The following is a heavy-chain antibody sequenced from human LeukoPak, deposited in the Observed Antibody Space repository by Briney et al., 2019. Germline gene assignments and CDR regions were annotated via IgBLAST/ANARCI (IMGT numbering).Heavy chain of an antibody. Sequence: GESLKISCKGSGYSFTRYWIGWVRQMPGKGLEWMGIIYPGDSDTRYSPSFQGQVTISADKSISTAYLQWSSLKASDTAMYYCARRLTYYYDSSGYYGYWGQGTLVTVSS. CDR2: IYPGDSDT. CDR3: ARRLTYYYDSSGYYGY. J-gene: IGHJ4*02. V-gene: IGHV5-51*01. D-gene: IGHD3-22*01. CDR1: GYSFTRYW.